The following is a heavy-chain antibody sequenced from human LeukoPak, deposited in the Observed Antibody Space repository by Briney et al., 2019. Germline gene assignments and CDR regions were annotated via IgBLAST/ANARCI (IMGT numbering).Heavy chain of an antibody. CDR2: INTDGSTT. V-gene: IGHV3-74*01. Sequence: GGSLRLSCAASGFTFSSSRMLWVRQTPGKGLVWVSNINTDGSTTNYADSVKGRFTISRDNAKNSLYLQMNSLRAEDTAVYYCAREGGILTGSLPYYFDYWGQGTLVTVSS. J-gene: IGHJ4*02. CDR3: AREGGILTGSLPYYFDY. D-gene: IGHD3-9*01. CDR1: GFTFSSSR.